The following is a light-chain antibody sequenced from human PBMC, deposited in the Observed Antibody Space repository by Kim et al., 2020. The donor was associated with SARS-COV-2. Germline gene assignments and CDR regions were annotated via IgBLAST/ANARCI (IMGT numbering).Light chain of an antibody. Sequence: DIQMTQSPSSLSASVGDRVTITCRPSQSISSYLNWYQQKPGKAPKLLIYAASNLESGVPSRFSGSGSGTDFTLTISSLQAEDFATYYCQQSYSTPQTFGQGTKVDIK. J-gene: IGKJ1*01. CDR2: AAS. CDR3: QQSYSTPQT. CDR1: QSISSY. V-gene: IGKV1-39*01.